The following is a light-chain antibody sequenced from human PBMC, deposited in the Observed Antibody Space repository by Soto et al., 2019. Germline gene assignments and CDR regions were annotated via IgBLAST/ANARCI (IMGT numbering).Light chain of an antibody. Sequence: QSALTQPASVSGSPGQSITISCTGTSSDVGSYNLVSWYQQHPGKAPKLIIYEGIKRPSGVSNRFSASKSDNTASLTISGLQPEDEADYYCSSFTGTTTLDVFGTGTKVTVL. V-gene: IGLV2-14*02. CDR3: SSFTGTTTLDV. J-gene: IGLJ1*01. CDR1: SSDVGSYNL. CDR2: EGI.